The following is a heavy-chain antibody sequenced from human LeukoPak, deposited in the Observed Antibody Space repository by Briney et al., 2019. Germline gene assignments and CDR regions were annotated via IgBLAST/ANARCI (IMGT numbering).Heavy chain of an antibody. Sequence: PSETLSLTCAVYGGSFSGYYWSWIRQPPGKGLEWIGEINHSGSTNYNPSLKSRVTISVDTSKNQFSLKLSSVTAADTAVYYCARRYDYGDLKRLTRFDPWGQGTLVTVSS. J-gene: IGHJ5*02. CDR1: GGSFSGYY. V-gene: IGHV4-34*01. CDR2: INHSGST. D-gene: IGHD4-17*01. CDR3: ARRYDYGDLKRLTRFDP.